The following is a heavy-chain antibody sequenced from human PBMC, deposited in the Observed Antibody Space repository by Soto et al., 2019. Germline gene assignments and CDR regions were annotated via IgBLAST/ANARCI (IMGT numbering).Heavy chain of an antibody. CDR2: IIPIFGTA. D-gene: IGHD3-9*01. CDR1: GGTFSSYA. CDR3: ARGGEDRGLVIIGNWFDP. V-gene: IGHV1-69*01. J-gene: IGHJ5*02. Sequence: QVQLVQSGAEVKKPGSSVKVSCKASGGTFSSYAISWVRQAPGQGLEWMGGIIPIFGTANYAQKFQGRVTITADESTSTAYMELSSLRSEDTAVYYCARGGEDRGLVIIGNWFDPWGQGTLVTVSS.